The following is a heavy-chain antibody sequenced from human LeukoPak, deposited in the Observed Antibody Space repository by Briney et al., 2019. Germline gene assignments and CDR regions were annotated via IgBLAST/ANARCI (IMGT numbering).Heavy chain of an antibody. D-gene: IGHD6-13*01. V-gene: IGHV1-69*04. CDR3: ARISQQREFDY. J-gene: IGHJ4*02. Sequence: SVKVSCKASGGTFSSYATSWVRQAPGQGLEWIGRIIPILGIANYAQKFQGRVTITTDESTSTAYMELSSLRSEDTAVYYCARISQQREFDYWGQGTLVTVSS. CDR2: IIPILGIA. CDR1: GGTFSSYA.